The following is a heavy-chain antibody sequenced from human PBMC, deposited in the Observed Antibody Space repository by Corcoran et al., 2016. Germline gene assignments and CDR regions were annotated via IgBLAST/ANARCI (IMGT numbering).Heavy chain of an antibody. Sequence: EVQLVESGGGVVRPGGSLRLSCAASGFTFDDYGMSWVRQAPGKGLEWVSGLNWHGGSTGYADSVKGRFTISRDNAKNSLYLQMNSLRAEDTALYHCAGDRDYGGNSEVDYWGQGTLVTVSS. V-gene: IGHV3-20*01. J-gene: IGHJ4*02. CDR2: LNWHGGST. CDR3: AGDRDYGGNSEVDY. CDR1: GFTFDDYG. D-gene: IGHD4-17*01.